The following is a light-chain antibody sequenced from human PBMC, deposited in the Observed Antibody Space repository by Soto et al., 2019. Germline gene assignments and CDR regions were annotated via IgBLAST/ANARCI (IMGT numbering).Light chain of an antibody. CDR3: QQYGSSPPST. V-gene: IGKV3-20*01. CDR1: QSVSSSY. J-gene: IGKJ2*01. Sequence: EIVLTQSPGTLSLSPGERATLSCRASQSVSSSYLAWYQQKPGQAPRLLIYGASSRATGIPDRFSGSGSGTAFTLTISRLEPEHFAVYYCQQYGSSPPSTFGQGTKLEIK. CDR2: GAS.